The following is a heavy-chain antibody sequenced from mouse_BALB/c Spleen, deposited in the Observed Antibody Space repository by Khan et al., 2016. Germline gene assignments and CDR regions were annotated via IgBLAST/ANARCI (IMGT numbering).Heavy chain of an antibody. V-gene: IGHV14-3*02. CDR2: IDPANSNT. D-gene: IGHD1-2*01. CDR1: GFNIKDTY. J-gene: IGHJ3*01. Sequence: VQLQQSGAELVKPGASVKLSCTASGFNIKDTYMHWLKQRPEQGLEWIGRIDPANSNTIYDPKFQGKATITSDTSSNTAYLQLSRLTSENTAVYCCAPYGRGFACWGQGTLVTVSA. CDR3: APYGRGFAC.